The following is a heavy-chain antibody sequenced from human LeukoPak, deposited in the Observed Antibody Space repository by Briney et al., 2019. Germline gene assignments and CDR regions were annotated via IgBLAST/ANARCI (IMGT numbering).Heavy chain of an antibody. J-gene: IGHJ6*02. CDR2: ISQTGYT. V-gene: IGHV4-59*08. CDR3: TRHDVVPVIGHGMAV. D-gene: IGHD2-2*01. Sequence: PSETLSLTCTVSGASIGSYYWSWIQQPPGKGLEWIGYISQTGYTKYTPSLKSRVTISRDTSENQFSLILRSVSAADTAVYYCTRHDVVPVIGHGMAVWGQGTTVTVSS. CDR1: GASIGSYY.